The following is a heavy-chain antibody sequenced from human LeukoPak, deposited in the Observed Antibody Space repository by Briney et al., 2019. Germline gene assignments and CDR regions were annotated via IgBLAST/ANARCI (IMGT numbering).Heavy chain of an antibody. CDR2: ISTSGST. CDR1: GGSISSYY. V-gene: IGHV4-4*07. Sequence: SETLSLTCTVSGGSISSYYWSWIRQPAGKGLEWIGRISTSGSTIYNPSLKSRVTMSVDTSKNQFSLKLSSVTAADTAVYYCARGRYESTRLSAYYYYYMDVWGKGTTVTVSS. CDR3: ARGRYESTRLSAYYYYYMDV. J-gene: IGHJ6*03. D-gene: IGHD1-14*01.